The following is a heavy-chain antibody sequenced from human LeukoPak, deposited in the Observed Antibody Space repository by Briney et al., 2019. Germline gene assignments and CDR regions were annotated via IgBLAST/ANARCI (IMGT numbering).Heavy chain of an antibody. Sequence: PGESLKISCEGSGYTFSSYWIAWVRQMPGKGLEYMGIIYPGDLDTRYSPSFQGQVTISADKSINTAYLQWSSLKASDTAIYYCARRVSGLDVWGQGTTVAVSS. V-gene: IGHV5-51*01. CDR1: GYTFSSYW. D-gene: IGHD5/OR15-5a*01. J-gene: IGHJ6*02. CDR3: ARRVSGLDV. CDR2: IYPGDLDT.